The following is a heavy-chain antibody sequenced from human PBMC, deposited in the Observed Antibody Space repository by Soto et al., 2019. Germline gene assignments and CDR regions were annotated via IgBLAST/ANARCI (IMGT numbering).Heavy chain of an antibody. Sequence: QGQLVQSGAEVKKPGSSVKVSCKPPGGLFRSYPLPWVRHVPGQGLEWMGGIIPVFPTAYYPQRFQGRATITADASTNTAYTELSSLESDDTAIYYWARGGSGYALCNEFGGQVTLVTVSS. J-gene: IGHJ4*02. CDR3: ARGGSGYALCNEF. V-gene: IGHV1-69*01. CDR2: IIPVFPTA. D-gene: IGHD3-22*01. CDR1: GGLFRSYP.